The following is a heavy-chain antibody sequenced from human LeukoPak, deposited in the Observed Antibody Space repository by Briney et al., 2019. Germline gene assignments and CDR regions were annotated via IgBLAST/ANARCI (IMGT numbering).Heavy chain of an antibody. CDR1: GYTFTGYY. CDR3: ARDRDGYNLFDY. J-gene: IGHJ4*02. CDR2: INPNSGGT. Sequence: ASVKVSCKASGYTFTGYYMHWVRQAPGQGLEWMGWINPNSGGTSYAQKFQGRVTMTRDTSISTAYMELSRLRSDDTAVYYCARDRDGYNLFDYWGQGTLVTVSS. D-gene: IGHD5-24*01. V-gene: IGHV1-2*02.